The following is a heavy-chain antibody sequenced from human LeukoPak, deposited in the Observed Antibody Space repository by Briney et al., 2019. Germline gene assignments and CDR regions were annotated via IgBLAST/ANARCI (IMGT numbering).Heavy chain of an antibody. Sequence: PSETLSLTCTVSGGSISSSSYYWGWIRQPPGKGLEWIGYIYYSGSTNYNPSLKSRVTISVDTSKNQFSLKLSSVTAADTAVYYCARATVTHNMGRWFDPWGQGTLVTVSS. V-gene: IGHV4-61*05. CDR2: IYYSGST. CDR3: ARATVTHNMGRWFDP. CDR1: GGSISSSSYY. J-gene: IGHJ5*02. D-gene: IGHD4-17*01.